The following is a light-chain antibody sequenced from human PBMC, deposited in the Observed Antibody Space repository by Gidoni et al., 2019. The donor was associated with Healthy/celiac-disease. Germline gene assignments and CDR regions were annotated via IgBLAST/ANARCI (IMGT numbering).Light chain of an antibody. Sequence: DIQMTQSPSTLSASVGDRVTINCRASQSISSWLAWYQQKPGKAPKLLIYDASSLESGVPSRFSGSGSGTEFTLTISRLQPDDFATYYCQQYNSYSYTFGQGTKLEIK. CDR2: DAS. J-gene: IGKJ2*01. CDR1: QSISSW. CDR3: QQYNSYSYT. V-gene: IGKV1-5*01.